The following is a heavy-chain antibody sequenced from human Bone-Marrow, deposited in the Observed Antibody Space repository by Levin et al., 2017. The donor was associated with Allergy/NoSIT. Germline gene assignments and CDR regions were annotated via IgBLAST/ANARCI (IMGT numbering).Heavy chain of an antibody. J-gene: IGHJ4*02. CDR1: GGSISSTGYS. V-gene: IGHV4-30-2*01. D-gene: IGHD5-24*01. Sequence: PSQTLSLTCTVSGGSISSTGYSWNWIRHPPGKYLEWIGYIFHTGSTYYNPSLKSRVTLSIAKSKNQFFLNLSSVTAADTAMYFCARRDMSKTRPFDYWGQGSLVTVSS. CDR2: IFHTGST. CDR3: ARRDMSKTRPFDY.